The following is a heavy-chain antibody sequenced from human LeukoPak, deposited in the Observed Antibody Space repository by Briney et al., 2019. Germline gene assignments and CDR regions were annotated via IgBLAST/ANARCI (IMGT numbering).Heavy chain of an antibody. J-gene: IGHJ6*03. CDR3: AREDMDV. Sequence: PSDTLSLTCTVSGCSISSHYWSWIRQPPGKGLEWIGYIYYSGSTNYNPSLKSRVTISVDTSKNQFSLKLSSVTAADTAVYYCAREDMDVWGKGTTVTVSS. CDR2: IYYSGST. CDR1: GCSISSHY. V-gene: IGHV4-59*11.